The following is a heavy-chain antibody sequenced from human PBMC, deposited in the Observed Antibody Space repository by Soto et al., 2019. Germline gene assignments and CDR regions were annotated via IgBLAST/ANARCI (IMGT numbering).Heavy chain of an antibody. CDR1: GGTFSSYA. Sequence: SVKVSCKASGGTFSSYAISWVRQAPGQGLEWMGGIIPIFGTANYAQKFQGRVTITADKSTSTAYMELSSLRSEDTAVYYCARSSPLRGVVVPDATHNWFDPWGQGTLVTVSS. J-gene: IGHJ5*02. CDR2: IIPIFGTA. CDR3: ARSSPLRGVVVPDATHNWFDP. V-gene: IGHV1-69*06. D-gene: IGHD2-2*01.